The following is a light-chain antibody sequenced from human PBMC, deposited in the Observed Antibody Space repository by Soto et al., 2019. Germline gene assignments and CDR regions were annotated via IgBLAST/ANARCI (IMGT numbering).Light chain of an antibody. CDR2: GAS. CDR3: QKYNNWPPIT. V-gene: IGKV3-15*01. CDR1: QSMGSN. Sequence: EIVMTQSPATMSVSPGERATLSCRASQSMGSNVAWYQQKPGQAPRLLIYGASNRATGIPARFSGSGSGTEFTLTISSLQSEDFAVYYCQKYNNWPPITFGQGTRLEI. J-gene: IGKJ5*01.